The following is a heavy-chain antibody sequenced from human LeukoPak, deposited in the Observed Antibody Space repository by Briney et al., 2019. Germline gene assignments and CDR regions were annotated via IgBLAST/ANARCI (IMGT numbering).Heavy chain of an antibody. CDR1: GFTFSDYT. CDR3: ARDIRYCNGDRCYRRLGV. D-gene: IGHD2-15*01. J-gene: IGHJ6*04. CDR2: ISSSSSYI. Sequence: GGSLRLSCAASGFTFSDYTMTWVRQAPGKGLEWVSSISSSSSYIYYADSVKGRVTISRDNAENSVYLLMNSLGAEDTGVYYCARDIRYCNGDRCYRRLGVWGKGTTVTVSS. V-gene: IGHV3-21*01.